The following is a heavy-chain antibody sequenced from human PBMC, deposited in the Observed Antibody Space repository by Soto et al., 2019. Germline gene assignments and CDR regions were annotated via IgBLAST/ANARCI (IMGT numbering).Heavy chain of an antibody. CDR3: AKAMRSWYRGPDY. Sequence: QVRLVESGGGVVQPGRSLRLSCAASGFTFSSYGMHWVRQAPGKGLEWVAVISYDGSNKYYADSVKGRFTISRDNSKNTLYLQMNSLRAEDTAVYYCAKAMRSWYRGPDYWGQGTLVTVSS. D-gene: IGHD2-15*01. V-gene: IGHV3-30*18. CDR2: ISYDGSNK. J-gene: IGHJ4*02. CDR1: GFTFSSYG.